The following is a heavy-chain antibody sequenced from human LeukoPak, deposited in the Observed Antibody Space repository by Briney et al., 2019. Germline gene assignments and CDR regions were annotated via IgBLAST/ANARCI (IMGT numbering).Heavy chain of an antibody. CDR2: INPNSGGT. D-gene: IGHD6-13*01. J-gene: IGHJ4*02. V-gene: IGHV1-2*04. CDR3: ARAGIAAISFDY. Sequence: GSVKVSCKASGYTFTGYYMHWVRQAPGQGLEWMGWINPNSGGTNYAQKFQGWVTMTRDTSISTAYMELSRLRSDDTAVYYCARAGIAAISFDYWGQGTLVTVFS. CDR1: GYTFTGYY.